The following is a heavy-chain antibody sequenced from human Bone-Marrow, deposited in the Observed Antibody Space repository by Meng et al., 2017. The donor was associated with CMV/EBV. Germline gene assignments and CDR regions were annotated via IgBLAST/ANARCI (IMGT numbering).Heavy chain of an antibody. Sequence: GGSLRLSCAASGFTFSGSAMHWVRQASGKGLEWVGRIRSKANSYATAYAASVKGRFTISRDDSKNTAYLQMNSLKTEDTAVYYCTKGGRRLRYFDLHDYWGQGTRVTGSS. CDR1: GFTFSGSA. CDR2: IRSKANSYAT. J-gene: IGHJ4*02. CDR3: TKGGRRLRYFDLHDY. D-gene: IGHD3-9*01. V-gene: IGHV3-73*01.